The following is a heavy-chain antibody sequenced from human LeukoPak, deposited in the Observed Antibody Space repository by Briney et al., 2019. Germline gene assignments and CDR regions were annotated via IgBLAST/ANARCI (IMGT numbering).Heavy chain of an antibody. Sequence: SETLSLTCSVSDYYISSGYYWGWIRQPPGKGLEWIGSIYYSGSTYYNPSLKSRVTISLDTSKNQFSLKLSSVTAADTAVYYCAKPYGVVIGDAFDTWGQGTMVTVSS. CDR1: DYYISSGYY. CDR3: AKPYGVVIGDAFDT. V-gene: IGHV4-38-2*02. J-gene: IGHJ3*02. D-gene: IGHD3-22*01. CDR2: IYYSGST.